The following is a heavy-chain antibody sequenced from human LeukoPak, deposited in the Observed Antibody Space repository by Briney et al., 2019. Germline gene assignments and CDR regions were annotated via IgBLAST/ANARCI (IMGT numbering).Heavy chain of an antibody. D-gene: IGHD1-1*01. CDR1: GFTFTTFW. CDR2: MNQDGRER. V-gene: IGHV3-7*03. J-gene: IGHJ4*02. CDR3: ARMHGTGSCFSH. Sequence: GGSLRLSCAASGFTFTTFWMSWVRQAPGKGLEWVANMNQDGRERYYVDSVKGRFTVSRDNAKNSLYLQMNSLRAEDTAVYYCARMHGTGSCFSHWGQGTLVTVSS.